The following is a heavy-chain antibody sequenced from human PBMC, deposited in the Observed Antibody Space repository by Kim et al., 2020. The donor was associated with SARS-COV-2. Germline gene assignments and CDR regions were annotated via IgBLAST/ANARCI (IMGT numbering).Heavy chain of an antibody. J-gene: IGHJ3*02. Sequence: SETLSLTCTVSGGSISSSSYYWGWIRQPPGKGLEWIGSIYYSGSTYYNPSLKSRVTISVDTSKNQFSLKLSSVTAADTAVYYCAGRRDGYNHDAFDIWGQGTMVTVSS. V-gene: IGHV4-39*01. CDR2: IYYSGST. D-gene: IGHD5-12*01. CDR3: AGRRDGYNHDAFDI. CDR1: GGSISSSSYY.